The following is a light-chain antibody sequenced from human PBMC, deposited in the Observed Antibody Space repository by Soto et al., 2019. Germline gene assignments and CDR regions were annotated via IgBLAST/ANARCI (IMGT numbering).Light chain of an antibody. J-gene: IGKJ1*01. V-gene: IGKV3-20*01. CDR1: QSVGRDY. CDR2: NAS. Sequence: EIVMTQSPATLAVSPGERATLSCRASQSVGRDYLGWYQQKPGQVPRLVIYNASNRASGIPDRFSGSGSGTDFTLTISRLEPEDFAVYYCHQYAYAPWTVGQGTKVDIK. CDR3: HQYAYAPWT.